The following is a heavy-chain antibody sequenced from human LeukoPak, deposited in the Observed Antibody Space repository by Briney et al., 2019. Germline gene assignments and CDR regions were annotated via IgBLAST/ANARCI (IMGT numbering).Heavy chain of an antibody. D-gene: IGHD6-19*01. Sequence: SETLSLTCAVYGGSFSGDYWSWIRQPPGEGLEWIGEINQSGSTNYNPSLKSRVTISVDTSKNHFSLKLNSVTAADTAVYFCARDSSSGYDYWGQGTLVTVSS. CDR2: INQSGST. J-gene: IGHJ4*02. V-gene: IGHV4-34*01. CDR3: ARDSSSGYDY. CDR1: GGSFSGDY.